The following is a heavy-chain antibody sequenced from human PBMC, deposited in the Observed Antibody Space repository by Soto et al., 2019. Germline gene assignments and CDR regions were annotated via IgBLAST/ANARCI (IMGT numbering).Heavy chain of an antibody. D-gene: IGHD6-6*01. CDR3: ARVGGIGAPPGTDY. V-gene: IGHV1-69*01. CDR2: VIPILGQA. CDR1: GGIFSSYA. Sequence: QVQLVQSGAEVKKPGSSVKVSCKASGGIFSSYAISWLRQAPAQGLEWMGAVIPILGQAYYAQDLQDRVSITADESTRTTYMELSRLRSEDTAVYFCARVGGIGAPPGTDYWGQGTLVTVSS. J-gene: IGHJ4*02.